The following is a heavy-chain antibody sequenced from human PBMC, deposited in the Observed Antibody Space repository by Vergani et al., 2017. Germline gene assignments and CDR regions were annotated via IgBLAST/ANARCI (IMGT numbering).Heavy chain of an antibody. Sequence: QVRLQESGPGLVKPSETLSLTCSVSGGSMSGYSWSWIRQPPGKKLEWIGYMYHSGSTNYNPSLETRVTISGDTSKNQFSLKLNSVTAADSAVYYCGRVADFCGLGSRLLDLWGQGILVTVSS. CDR1: GGSMSGYS. V-gene: IGHV4-59*01. CDR2: MYHSGST. D-gene: IGHD3-10*01. J-gene: IGHJ5*02. CDR3: GRVADFCGLGSRLLDL.